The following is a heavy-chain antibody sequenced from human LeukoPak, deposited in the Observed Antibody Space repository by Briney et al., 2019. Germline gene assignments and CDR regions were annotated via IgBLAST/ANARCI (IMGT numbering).Heavy chain of an antibody. CDR1: GFTFSSYE. D-gene: IGHD1-14*01. V-gene: IGHV3-48*03. Sequence: PGGSLRLSCAASGFTFSSYEMNWVRQAPGKGLELIAHISSVYSIEYANSVEGRFIISRDNAKNTVYLQMNSLRAEDTAIYYCAGGITLLRKNWFDPWGQGTLVTVSS. J-gene: IGHJ5*02. CDR3: AGGITLLRKNWFDP. CDR2: ISSVYSI.